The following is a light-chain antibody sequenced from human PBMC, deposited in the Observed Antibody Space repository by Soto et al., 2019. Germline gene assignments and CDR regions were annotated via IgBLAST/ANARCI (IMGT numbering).Light chain of an antibody. V-gene: IGLV1-51*02. CDR1: SSNIGNNY. CDR3: GTWDSTLSAGI. CDR2: ENN. J-gene: IGLJ2*01. Sequence: SVLTQPPSVSAAPGQEVTISCSGSSSNIGNNYVSWYQQFPGTAPKLLIYENNKRPSGIPDRFSGSKSGTSATLGITGLQTGDEADYYCGTWDSTLSAGIFGGGTKVTVL.